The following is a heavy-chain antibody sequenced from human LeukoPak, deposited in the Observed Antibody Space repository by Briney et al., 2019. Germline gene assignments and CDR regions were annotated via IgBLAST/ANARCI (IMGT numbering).Heavy chain of an antibody. Sequence: PSETLSLTCAVSGYSISSGYYWGWIRQPPGKGLEWIGSIYHSGSTYYNPSLKSRVTRSVDTSKNQFSLKLSSVTAADTAVYYCARTHLPGVYDAFDIWGKGTMVTVSS. D-gene: IGHD5/OR15-5a*01. J-gene: IGHJ3*02. CDR1: GYSISSGYY. CDR3: ARTHLPGVYDAFDI. CDR2: IYHSGST. V-gene: IGHV4-38-2*01.